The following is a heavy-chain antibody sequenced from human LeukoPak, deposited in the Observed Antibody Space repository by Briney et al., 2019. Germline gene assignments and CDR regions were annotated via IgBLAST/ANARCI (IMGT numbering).Heavy chain of an antibody. Sequence: SVKVSCKASGGTFNSFAISWVRQAPGQGLEWVGRIIPLLGTPDYAQKFQGRVTITSDKYTGTAYIELSSLRSEDTAMYYCARVKYFDSTGYSHAEYFQHWGQGTLVIVSS. CDR3: ARVKYFDSTGYSHAEYFQH. D-gene: IGHD3-22*01. J-gene: IGHJ1*01. CDR1: GGTFNSFA. V-gene: IGHV1-69*04. CDR2: IIPLLGTP.